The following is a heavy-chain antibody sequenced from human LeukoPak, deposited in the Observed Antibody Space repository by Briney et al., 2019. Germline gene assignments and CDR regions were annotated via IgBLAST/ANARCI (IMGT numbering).Heavy chain of an antibody. CDR1: GGSIRSYY. D-gene: IGHD4-17*01. V-gene: IGHV4-59*08. J-gene: IGHJ4*02. CDR3: ARHSRNGATPFDY. CDR2: IYYSGST. Sequence: TLSLTCTVSGGSIRSYYWSWIRQPPGKGLEWIGYIYYSGSTNSNPSLKSRVTISVDTSKNQFSLKLSSVTAADTAVYYCARHSRNGATPFDYWGQGTLVTVSS.